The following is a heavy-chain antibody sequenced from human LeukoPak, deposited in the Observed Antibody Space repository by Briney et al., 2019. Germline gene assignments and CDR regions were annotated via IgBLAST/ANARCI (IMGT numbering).Heavy chain of an antibody. V-gene: IGHV3-23*01. D-gene: IGHD1-14*01. CDR2: IGNGET. CDR3: ARASWVSTTDAVR. CDR1: GLSFRSFA. Sequence: GGSLRLSCAASGLSFRSFAMSWVRQGPARGLEWVSSIGNGETFYADSVKGRFTLYSDSSRNTVYFQLNNLRVEDTAIYYCARASWVSTTDAVRWGQGTLVTVSS. J-gene: IGHJ4*02.